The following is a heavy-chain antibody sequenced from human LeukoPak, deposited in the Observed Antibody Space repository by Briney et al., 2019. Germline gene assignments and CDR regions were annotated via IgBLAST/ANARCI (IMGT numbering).Heavy chain of an antibody. CDR2: ITSRSTTK. CDR3: ARGGFRFDP. J-gene: IGHJ5*02. V-gene: IGHV3-48*02. D-gene: IGHD1-26*01. Sequence: GGSLRLSCAASGFTFSIHSMNWVRQAPGRGLEWVSYITSRSTTKQYADSVKGRFTISRENAKNSLYLQMNSLRDEDTAVYYCARGGFRFDPWGQGTLVTVSS. CDR1: GFTFSIHS.